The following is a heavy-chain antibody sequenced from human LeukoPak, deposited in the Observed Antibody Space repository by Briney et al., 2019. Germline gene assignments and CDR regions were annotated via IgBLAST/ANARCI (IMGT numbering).Heavy chain of an antibody. J-gene: IGHJ4*02. CDR3: ARVIIRRDGYNGYFDY. CDR1: GFTFSSYA. V-gene: IGHV3-74*01. CDR2: INSDGSST. D-gene: IGHD5-24*01. Sequence: GGSLTLSCAASGFTFSSYAMHGVRQAPGKGLVWVSRINSDGSSTSYADSVKGRFTISRDNAKNTLYLQMNSLRAEDTAVYYCARVIIRRDGYNGYFDYWGQGTLVIVSS.